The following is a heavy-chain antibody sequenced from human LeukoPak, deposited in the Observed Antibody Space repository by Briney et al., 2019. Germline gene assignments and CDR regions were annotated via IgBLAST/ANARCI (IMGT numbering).Heavy chain of an antibody. CDR1: GFTFYDYA. J-gene: IGHJ4*02. CDR2: VNWNRDRK. D-gene: IGHD6-19*01. V-gene: IGHV3-9*01. CDR3: AKEKSGRFSGADY. Sequence: PGGSLTLSCAASGFTFYDYAMHWVGHAPGKGLEWVSVVNWNRDRKGYAGSVKGRFTVSKDNARKYVFLQMNSLRVEDTAIYYSAKEKSGRFSGADYWGQGTLVTVSS.